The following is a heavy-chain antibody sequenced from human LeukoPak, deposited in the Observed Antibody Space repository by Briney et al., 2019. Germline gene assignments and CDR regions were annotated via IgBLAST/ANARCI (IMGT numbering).Heavy chain of an antibody. CDR3: ARVPSGGGNTYAPFDP. J-gene: IGHJ5*02. CDR2: ISDDGSNK. D-gene: IGHD4-23*01. V-gene: IGHV3-30-3*01. Sequence: GGSLRLSCAASGFTFSSYAMHWVRQAPGKGLEWVATISDDGSNKYYTDSVKGRFTISRDSSKNTLYLQMNSLRAEDTAVYYCARVPSGGGNTYAPFDPWGQGTLVTVSS. CDR1: GFTFSSYA.